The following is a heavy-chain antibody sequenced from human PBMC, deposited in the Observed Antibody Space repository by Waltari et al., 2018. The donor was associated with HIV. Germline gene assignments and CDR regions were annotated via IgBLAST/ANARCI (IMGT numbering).Heavy chain of an antibody. J-gene: IGHJ5*02. CDR3: ARDSGLFMYDSRRAVLNWFDP. CDR1: GGSMNTSDYY. CDR2: IHYNGRT. Sequence: QFKLQESGPRLRKPSETLSLKCTISGGSMNTSDYYWGWVRQHPGKGLEWIGNIHYNGRTFYNPSLQSRVTLSLDKSDNQFFLNFISVIAADTAVYYCARDSGLFMYDSRRAVLNWFDPWGQGLLVTVSS. V-gene: IGHV4-39*07. D-gene: IGHD3-9*01.